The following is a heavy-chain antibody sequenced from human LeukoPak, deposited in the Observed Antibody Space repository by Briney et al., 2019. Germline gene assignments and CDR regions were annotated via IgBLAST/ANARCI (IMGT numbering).Heavy chain of an antibody. J-gene: IGHJ2*01. CDR2: ISYDGSNK. D-gene: IGHD5-18*01. CDR3: ARARVDIAMFTWLNWYFDL. V-gene: IGHV3-30*19. CDR1: GFTFSSYG. Sequence: GGSLRLSCAASGFTFSSYGMHGVRQAPGKGLEWVAVISYDGSNKYYADSVKGRFTISRDNSKNALYLQMNSLRAEDTAVYYCARARVDIAMFTWLNWYFDLWGRGTLVTVSS.